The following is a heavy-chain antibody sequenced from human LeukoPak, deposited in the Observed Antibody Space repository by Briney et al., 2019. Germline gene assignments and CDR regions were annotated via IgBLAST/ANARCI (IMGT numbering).Heavy chain of an antibody. J-gene: IGHJ1*01. V-gene: IGHV1-3*01. D-gene: IGHD4-23*01. CDR3: ARPLRSTVITPFQY. CDR2: INGGNDDA. CDR1: GYTFTSYG. Sequence: GASVDVSCKTSGYTFTSYGMHWVRQAPGQRLEWMAWINGGNDDAKYSQKFQGRVTTIRDTSASTAYMELSSLRSEDTAVYYCARPLRSTVITPFQYWGQGTLVTVSP.